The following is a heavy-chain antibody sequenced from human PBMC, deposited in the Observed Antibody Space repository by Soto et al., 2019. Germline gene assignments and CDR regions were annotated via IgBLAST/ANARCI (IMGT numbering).Heavy chain of an antibody. CDR2: IMPTVDSA. Sequence: SVKVSCKASGGTLSDYAVSWVRQARGQGLEWMGGIMPTVDSANYAQKFQGRLTITADESTSTANMELSSLTSDDTAIYYCAVAAVREILTEQSSGMAVWGQVPTVTFSS. J-gene: IGHJ6*02. CDR1: GGTLSDYA. CDR3: AVAAVREILTEQSSGMAV. D-gene: IGHD3-10*01. V-gene: IGHV1-69*13.